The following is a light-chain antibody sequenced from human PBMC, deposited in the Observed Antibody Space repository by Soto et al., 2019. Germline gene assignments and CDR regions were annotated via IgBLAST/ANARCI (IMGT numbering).Light chain of an antibody. CDR3: QPYDGT. J-gene: IGKJ3*01. CDR1: QTINRW. Sequence: DIQMTQSPSTLAASVGDSVTITCRASQTINRWLAWYQQKPGKAPNLLIYNASTLQSGVPSRFSGSGSGTDSTLTINRLQPDDFATYYCQPYDGTFGPGTKVDFK. V-gene: IGKV1-5*01. CDR2: NAS.